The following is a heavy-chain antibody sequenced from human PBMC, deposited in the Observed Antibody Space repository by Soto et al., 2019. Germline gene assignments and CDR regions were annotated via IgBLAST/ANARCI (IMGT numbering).Heavy chain of an antibody. CDR1: GGTFSSYA. D-gene: IGHD2-15*01. J-gene: IGHJ6*02. CDR2: IIPIFGTA. Sequence: SVKVSCKASGGTFSSYAISWVRQAPGQGLEWMGGIIPIFGTANYAQKFQGRVTITADESTSTAYVELSSLRSEDTAVYYCARDRSVVVVAAPTYYYYGMDVWGQGTTVTVSS. V-gene: IGHV1-69*13. CDR3: ARDRSVVVVAAPTYYYYGMDV.